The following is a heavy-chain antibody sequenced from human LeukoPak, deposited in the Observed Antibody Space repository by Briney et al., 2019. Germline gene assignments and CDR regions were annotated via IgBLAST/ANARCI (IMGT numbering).Heavy chain of an antibody. CDR1: GFTFSNYA. D-gene: IGHD6-13*01. CDR3: AKDSSSWYGPNAIDY. J-gene: IGHJ4*02. CDR2: ISGSGGST. Sequence: GGSLRLSCAASGFTFSNYAMSWVRQAPGKGLEWVSAISGSGGSTYYADSVKGRFTISRDNSKNTLYLQMNSLRAEDTAVYYCAKDSSSWYGPNAIDYWGQGTLVTVSS. V-gene: IGHV3-23*01.